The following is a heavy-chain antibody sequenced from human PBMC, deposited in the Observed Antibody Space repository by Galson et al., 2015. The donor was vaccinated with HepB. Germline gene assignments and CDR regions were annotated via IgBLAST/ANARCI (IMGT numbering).Heavy chain of an antibody. V-gene: IGHV3-74*01. J-gene: IGHJ6*02. CDR1: GFTFSSYW. CDR2: INSDGSST. D-gene: IGHD1-26*01. Sequence: SLRLSCAASGFTFSSYWMHWVRQAPGKGLVWVSRINSDGSSTSYADSVKGRFTISRDNAKNTLYLQMNSLRAEDTAVYYCARVGARDHYYYGMDVWGQGTTVTVSS. CDR3: ARVGARDHYYYGMDV.